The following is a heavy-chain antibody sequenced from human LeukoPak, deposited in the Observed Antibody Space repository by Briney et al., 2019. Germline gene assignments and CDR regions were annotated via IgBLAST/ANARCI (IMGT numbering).Heavy chain of an antibody. Sequence: SETLSLTCAVYGGSFSGYYWSWIRQPPGKGLEWIGYIYYSGSTYYNPSLKSRGIISVDTSKNQFSLKLSSVTAADTAVYYCARDRDIVVVPAAMHGMDVWGQGTTVTVSS. CDR2: IYYSGST. D-gene: IGHD2-2*01. CDR1: GGSFSGYY. J-gene: IGHJ6*02. CDR3: ARDRDIVVVPAAMHGMDV. V-gene: IGHV4-34*09.